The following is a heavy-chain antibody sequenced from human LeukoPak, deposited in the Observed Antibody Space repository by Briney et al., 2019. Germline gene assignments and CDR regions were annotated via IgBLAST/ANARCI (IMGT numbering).Heavy chain of an antibody. CDR1: GGSISSGSYY. V-gene: IGHV4-61*02. J-gene: IGHJ5*02. Sequence: SQTLSLTCTVSGGSISSGSYYWSWIRQPAGKGLEWIGRIYTSGSTNYNPSLKSRVTISVDTSKNQFSLKLSSVTAADTAVYYCAREANWFDPWGQGTLVTVSS. CDR2: IYTSGST. CDR3: AREANWFDP.